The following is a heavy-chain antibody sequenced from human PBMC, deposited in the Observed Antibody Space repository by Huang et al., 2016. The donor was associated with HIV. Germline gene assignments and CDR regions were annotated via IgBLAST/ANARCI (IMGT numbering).Heavy chain of an antibody. D-gene: IGHD1-26*01. Sequence: VQLVESGGGVVQPGRSLRLACAASGFSFSTYGLHWVRQAPGKGLEWWAVISYDGSNKYYAHSVKGRVTISRDTSENKVYLQMNSLRHEDTAVYYCAKDGADEEWDIDYWGQGTLVTVSS. V-gene: IGHV3-30*18. CDR3: AKDGADEEWDIDY. CDR2: ISYDGSNK. J-gene: IGHJ4*02. CDR1: GFSFSTYG.